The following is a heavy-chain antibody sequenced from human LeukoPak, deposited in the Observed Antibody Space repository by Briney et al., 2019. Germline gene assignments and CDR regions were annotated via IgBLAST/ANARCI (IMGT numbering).Heavy chain of an antibody. CDR2: IYTSGST. CDR3: ARVRGYYGSGSYYLFDP. D-gene: IGHD3-10*01. CDR1: GGSISSYY. Sequence: SETLSLTCTVSGGSISSYYWSWIRQPAGKGLEWIGRIYTSGSTNYNPSLKSRVTMSVDTSKNQFSLKLSSVTAADTAVYYCARVRGYYGSGSYYLFDPWGQGTLVTVSS. V-gene: IGHV4-4*07. J-gene: IGHJ5*02.